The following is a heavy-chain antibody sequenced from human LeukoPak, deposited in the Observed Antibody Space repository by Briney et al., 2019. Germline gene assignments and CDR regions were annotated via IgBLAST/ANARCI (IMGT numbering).Heavy chain of an antibody. CDR3: ARETKAGYSSSWYRGDYFDY. CDR1: GGSISSGGYY. D-gene: IGHD6-13*01. Sequence: SETLSLTCTVSGGSISSGGYYWSWIRQHPGKGLEWVGYIYYSGSTYYNPSLKSRVTISVDTSKNQFSLKLSSVTAADTAVYYCARETKAGYSSSWYRGDYFDYWGQGTLVTVSS. V-gene: IGHV4-31*03. CDR2: IYYSGST. J-gene: IGHJ4*02.